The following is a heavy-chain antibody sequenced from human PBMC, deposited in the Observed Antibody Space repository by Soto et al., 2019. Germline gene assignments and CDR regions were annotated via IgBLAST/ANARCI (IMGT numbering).Heavy chain of an antibody. J-gene: IGHJ3*02. CDR2: ISSSSSTI. CDR1: GFTFSSYS. CDR3: ASGYPPGSSWYTNDAFDI. Sequence: GGSLRLSCAASGFTFSSYSMNWVRQAPGKGLEWVSYISSSSSTIYYADSVKGRFTISRDNAKNSLYLQMNSLRDEDTAVYYCASGYPPGSSWYTNDAFDIWGQGTMVTVSS. V-gene: IGHV3-48*02. D-gene: IGHD6-13*01.